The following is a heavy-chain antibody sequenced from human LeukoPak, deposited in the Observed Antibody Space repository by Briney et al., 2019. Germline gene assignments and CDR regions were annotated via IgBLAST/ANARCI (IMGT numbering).Heavy chain of an antibody. Sequence: GGSLRLSCAASGFTFSSYGMHWVRQAPGKGLEWVAVISYDGSNKYYADSVKGRFTISRDNSKNTLYLQMNSLRAEDTAVYYCARDSRPPWYYDFWSGPDDYYGMDVWGQGTTVTVSS. D-gene: IGHD3-3*01. CDR2: ISYDGSNK. V-gene: IGHV3-30*03. J-gene: IGHJ6*02. CDR3: ARDSRPPWYYDFWSGPDDYYGMDV. CDR1: GFTFSSYG.